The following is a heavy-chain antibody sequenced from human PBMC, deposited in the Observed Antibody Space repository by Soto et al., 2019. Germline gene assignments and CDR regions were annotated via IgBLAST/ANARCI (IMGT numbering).Heavy chain of an antibody. V-gene: IGHV4-38-2*01. CDR2: IYHSGST. CDR3: ALSQQISVHQAVEY. Sequence: TLSLTCAVSGYSISSGYYWGWIRQPPGNGLEWIGSIYHSGSTYYNPSIKSRVTISVDTSKNKFYLKLSSVTAADTAVYYCALSQQISVHQAVEYWGQGTMVTVSS. D-gene: IGHD1-1*01. CDR1: GYSISSGYY. J-gene: IGHJ4*02.